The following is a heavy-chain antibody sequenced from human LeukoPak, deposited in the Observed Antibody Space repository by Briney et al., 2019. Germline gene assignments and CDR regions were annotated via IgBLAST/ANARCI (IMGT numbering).Heavy chain of an antibody. Sequence: ASVKVSCKASGGTFSSYAISWVRQAPGQGLEWMGRIIPILGIANYAQKFQGRVTITADKSTSTAYMELSSLRSEDTAVYYCARGDRGRDGYMIDYWGQGTLVTVSS. CDR1: GGTFSSYA. J-gene: IGHJ4*02. D-gene: IGHD5-24*01. V-gene: IGHV1-69*04. CDR2: IIPILGIA. CDR3: ARGDRGRDGYMIDY.